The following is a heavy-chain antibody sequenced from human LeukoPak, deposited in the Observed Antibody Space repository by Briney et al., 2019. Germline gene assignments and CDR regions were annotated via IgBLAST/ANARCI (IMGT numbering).Heavy chain of an antibody. CDR2: ITGSGGST. CDR3: AKGHSSSWSIFDY. V-gene: IGHV3-23*01. Sequence: GSLRLSCGASGFTFSNSAMSWVRQAPGKGLEWVSAITGSGGSTYYADSVKGRFTISRDNSKKTLYLQMNSLRAEDTAVYYCAKGHSSSWSIFDYWGQGTLVTVSS. D-gene: IGHD6-13*01. J-gene: IGHJ4*02. CDR1: GFTFSNSA.